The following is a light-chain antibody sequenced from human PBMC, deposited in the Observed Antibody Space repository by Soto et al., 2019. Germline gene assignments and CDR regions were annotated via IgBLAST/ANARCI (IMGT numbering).Light chain of an antibody. CDR2: WAS. CDR3: QQYYSAPS. CDR1: QSVLYSSSNKNY. J-gene: IGKJ2*01. V-gene: IGKV4-1*01. Sequence: DIVMTQSPDFLAVSLGERATINCKSSQSVLYSSSNKNYLAWYQQKPGQPPKLLIYWASTRESGVPDRFSGSGSGTDFTLTISSLQAEDVAVYYCQQYYSAPSFGQGTKLEIK.